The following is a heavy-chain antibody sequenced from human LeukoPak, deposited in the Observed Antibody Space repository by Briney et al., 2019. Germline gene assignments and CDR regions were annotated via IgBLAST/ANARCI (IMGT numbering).Heavy chain of an antibody. CDR2: IYYSGST. CDR1: GGSISSGGYS. D-gene: IGHD2-15*01. V-gene: IGHV4-30-4*07. CDR3: ARCSGGSFHNWFDP. J-gene: IGHJ5*02. Sequence: SETLSLTCAVSGGSISSGGYSWSWIRQPPGKGLEWIGYIYYSGSTYYNPSLKSRVTISVDTSKNQFSLKLSSVTAADTAVYYCARCSGGSFHNWFDPWGQGTLVTVSS.